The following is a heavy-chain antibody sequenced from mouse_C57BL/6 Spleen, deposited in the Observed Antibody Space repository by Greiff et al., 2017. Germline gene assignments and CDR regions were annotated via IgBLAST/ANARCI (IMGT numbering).Heavy chain of an antibody. D-gene: IGHD4-1*01. V-gene: IGHV1-81*01. Sequence: QVQLQQSGAELARPGASVKLSCKASGYTFTSYGISWVKQRTGQGLEWIGEIYPRSGNTYYNEKFKGKATLTADKSSSTADMELRSLTSEDSAVXVCARVTGASSGMAYWGQGTLVTVSA. CDR2: IYPRSGNT. CDR3: ARVTGASSGMAY. CDR1: GYTFTSYG. J-gene: IGHJ3*01.